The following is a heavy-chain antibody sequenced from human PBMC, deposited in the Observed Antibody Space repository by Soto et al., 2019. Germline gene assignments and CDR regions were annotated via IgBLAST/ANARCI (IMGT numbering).Heavy chain of an antibody. Sequence: EVHLVESGGGLVQPGGSLRLSCAASGFTFSNYWMRWVRQAPGKGLEWVATIKHDGGEQYYMDSVKGRFIISRDNAKNSLYLQLNSLRADDTAVYYCGTNVRGSSFDYWGRGTLVTVSS. CDR2: IKHDGGEQ. CDR1: GFTFSNYW. CDR3: GTNVRGSSFDY. J-gene: IGHJ4*02. V-gene: IGHV3-7*05. D-gene: IGHD3-10*01.